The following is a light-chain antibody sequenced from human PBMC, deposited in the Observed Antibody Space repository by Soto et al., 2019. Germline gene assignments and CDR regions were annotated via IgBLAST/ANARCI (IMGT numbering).Light chain of an antibody. V-gene: IGLV1-47*02. CDR3: AAWDDNLNAYV. J-gene: IGLJ1*01. CDR1: TSNIGTFY. Sequence: QSVLTQPPSTSSTPGQTVTISCSGSTSNIGTFYVYWYQHLPGTAPKLLIYIGDQRASGVSDRFSASKSGTSASLAISGLRSDDEADYYCAAWDDNLNAYVFGSGTKPPS. CDR2: IGD.